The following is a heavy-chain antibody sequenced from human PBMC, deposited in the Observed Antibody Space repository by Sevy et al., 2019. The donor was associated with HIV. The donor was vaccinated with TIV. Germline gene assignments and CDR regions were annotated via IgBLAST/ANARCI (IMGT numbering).Heavy chain of an antibody. CDR3: ARGRYSYGMGAFDI. J-gene: IGHJ3*02. CDR2: ISRSGSSI. V-gene: IGHV3-48*03. Sequence: GGSLRLSCVVSGFTFSNYEINWVRQAPGKGLEWLSYISRSGSSIYYADSVKGRFTISRDNAKNSLYLQMSSLRAEDTAVYYCARGRYSYGMGAFDIWGQGAMVTVSS. D-gene: IGHD5-18*01. CDR1: GFTFSNYE.